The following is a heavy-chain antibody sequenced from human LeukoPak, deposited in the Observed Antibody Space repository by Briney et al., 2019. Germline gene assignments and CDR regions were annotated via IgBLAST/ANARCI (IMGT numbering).Heavy chain of an antibody. CDR1: GYTFTSYY. D-gene: IGHD3-3*01. CDR3: ARDFVRFLEWLPTAEYGMDV. Sequence: ASVKVSCKASGYTFTSYYMHWVRQAPGQGLEWMGIINPSGGSTNYAQKFQGRVTITADKSTSTAYMELSSLRSEDTAVYYCARDFVRFLEWLPTAEYGMDVWGQGTTVTVSS. J-gene: IGHJ6*02. CDR2: INPSGGST. V-gene: IGHV1-46*01.